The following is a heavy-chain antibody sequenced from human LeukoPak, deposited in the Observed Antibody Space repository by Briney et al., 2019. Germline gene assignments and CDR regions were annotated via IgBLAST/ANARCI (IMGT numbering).Heavy chain of an antibody. J-gene: IGHJ6*03. CDR2: ISGSGGGT. V-gene: IGHV3-23*01. CDR1: GFTFVTFA. Sequence: PGGSLRLSCAASGFTFVTFAMGWVRQAPGKGLEWVSTISGSGGGTYYADSVKGRFTISRDNSKNTLYLQMNSLRAEDTAAYYCAKHKGAGSRYSYSMDVWGKGATVTVSS. D-gene: IGHD6-13*01. CDR3: AKHKGAGSRYSYSMDV.